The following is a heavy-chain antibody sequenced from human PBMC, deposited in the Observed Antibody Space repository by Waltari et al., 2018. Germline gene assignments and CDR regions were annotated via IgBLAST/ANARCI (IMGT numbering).Heavy chain of an antibody. CDR2: ISYDGSNK. J-gene: IGHJ4*02. Sequence: QVQLVESGGGVVQPGRSLRLSCAASGFTFSSYAMHWVRQAPGKGLEWVAVISYDGSNKYYADSVKGRFTISRDNSKNTLYLQMNSLRAEDTAVYYCARDVGIAVAGTPAEVLDYWGQGTLVTVSS. V-gene: IGHV3-30-3*01. CDR3: ARDVGIAVAGTPAEVLDY. CDR1: GFTFSSYA. D-gene: IGHD6-19*01.